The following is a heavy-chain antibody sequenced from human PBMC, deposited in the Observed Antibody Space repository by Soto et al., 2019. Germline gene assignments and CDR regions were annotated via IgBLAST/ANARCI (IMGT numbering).Heavy chain of an antibody. CDR2: IYYSGST. CDR3: ARGRPYIAVAGTYYFDH. D-gene: IGHD6-19*01. Sequence: PSETLTLTCNVSGGSISTYYWSWIRQPPGKGLEWIGYIYYSGSTNYNPSLKSRVTILVDTSKNQLSLKLSSVTAADTAVYYCARGRPYIAVAGTYYFDHWGQGTLVTVSS. CDR1: GGSISTYY. J-gene: IGHJ4*02. V-gene: IGHV4-59*12.